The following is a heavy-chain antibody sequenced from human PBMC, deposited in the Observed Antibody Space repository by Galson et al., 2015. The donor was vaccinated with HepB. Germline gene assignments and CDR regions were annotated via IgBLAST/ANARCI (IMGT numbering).Heavy chain of an antibody. V-gene: IGHV3-13*05. CDR3: ARGSGGDTYNYFDY. D-gene: IGHD5-24*01. J-gene: IGHJ4*02. Sequence: SLRLSCAASGFSFSNYDMHWVRQGPGDGLEWVSSIGPGGNPYYPGFVKGRFTISRENAENSLYPQISNLGAGDTAVYFCARGSGGDTYNYFDYWGQGTLVTVSS. CDR2: IGPGGNP. CDR1: GFSFSNYD.